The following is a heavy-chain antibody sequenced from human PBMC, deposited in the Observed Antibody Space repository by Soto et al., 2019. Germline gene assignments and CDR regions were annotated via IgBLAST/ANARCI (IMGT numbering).Heavy chain of an antibody. D-gene: IGHD1-1*01. CDR1: GFTFSTYA. V-gene: IGHV3-23*01. CDR3: GKGYWKGDV. CDR2: ISGSGGSI. J-gene: IGHJ6*01. Sequence: EVQLLESGGGLVQPGGSLRLSCAASGFTFSTYAMNWVRQAPGNGLEWVSAISGSGGSIHYADSVKGRFTISRDNSKNTLYLQRNILRDEDKAVYHCGKGYWKGDVWGQGTTVTVSA.